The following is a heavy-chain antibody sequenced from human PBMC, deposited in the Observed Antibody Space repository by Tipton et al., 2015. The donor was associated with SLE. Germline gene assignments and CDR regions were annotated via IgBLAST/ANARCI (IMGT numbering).Heavy chain of an antibody. CDR3: ARMYYDFWSGYPPYMDV. CDR2: ISAYNGNT. D-gene: IGHD3-3*01. J-gene: IGHJ6*03. CDR1: GYTFTSYG. Sequence: QLVQSGAEVKKPGASVKVSCKASGYTFTSYGISWGRQAPGQGLEWMGWISAYNGNTNYAQKLQGRVTMTTDTSTSTAYMELRSLRSDDTAVYYCARMYYDFWSGYPPYMDVWGKGTTVTVSS. V-gene: IGHV1-18*01.